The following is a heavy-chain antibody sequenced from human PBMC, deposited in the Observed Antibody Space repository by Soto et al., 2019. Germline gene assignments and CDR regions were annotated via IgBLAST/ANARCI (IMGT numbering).Heavy chain of an antibody. D-gene: IGHD3-16*01. CDR2: ISAYDGNT. J-gene: IGHJ3*02. V-gene: IGHV1-18*01. Sequence: ASVKVSCKASGYTFTSYGIDWVRQAPGRGLEWLGWISAYDGNTKYAQILQGRVSLTTDTSTNTAYMELSRLRSDDTAVYYCARAPDAVWAFDIWGQGTTVTVSS. CDR1: GYTFTSYG. CDR3: ARAPDAVWAFDI.